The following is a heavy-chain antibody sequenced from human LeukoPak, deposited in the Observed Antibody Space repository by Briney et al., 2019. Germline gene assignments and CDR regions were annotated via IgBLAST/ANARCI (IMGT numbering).Heavy chain of an antibody. CDR2: IRQLGNEK. V-gene: IGHV3-7*01. J-gene: IGHJ4*02. CDR1: GFTFSSYW. Sequence: GGSLRLSCAASGFTFSSYWMSWVRQAPGKGLEWVANIRQLGNEKYYVDSVKGRFTISRDNAKNSLYLQMNSLRAEDTAAYYCTRDYWDYGDYFSDFWGPGTQVNVSS. D-gene: IGHD4-17*01. CDR3: TRDYWDYGDYFSDF.